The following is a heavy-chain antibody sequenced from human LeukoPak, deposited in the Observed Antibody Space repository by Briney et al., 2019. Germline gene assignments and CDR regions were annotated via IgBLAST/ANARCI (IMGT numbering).Heavy chain of an antibody. CDR1: GFTFSSYG. V-gene: IGHV3-30*18. D-gene: IGHD3-10*01. CDR2: ISYDGSNK. J-gene: IGHJ4*02. CDR3: AKDEAWFGELNYYFDY. Sequence: GGSLRLSCAASGFTFSSYGMHWVRQAPGKGLEWVAVISYDGSNKYYADSVKGRFTISRDNSKNTLYLQMNSLRAEDTAVYYCAKDEAWFGELNYYFDYWGQGTLVTVSS.